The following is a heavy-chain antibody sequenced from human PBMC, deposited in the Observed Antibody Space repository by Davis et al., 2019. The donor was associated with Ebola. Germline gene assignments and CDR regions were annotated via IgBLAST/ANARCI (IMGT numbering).Heavy chain of an antibody. V-gene: IGHV3-9*01. CDR1: GFTFSSYG. J-gene: IGHJ4*02. D-gene: IGHD6-19*01. CDR2: ISWNSGSI. CDR3: ARYVAVAGYFDY. Sequence: SLKISCAASGFTFSSYGMHWVRQAPGKGLEWVSGISWNSGSIGYADSVKGRFTISRDNAKNSLYLQMNSLRAEDTALYYCARYVAVAGYFDYWGQGTLVTVSS.